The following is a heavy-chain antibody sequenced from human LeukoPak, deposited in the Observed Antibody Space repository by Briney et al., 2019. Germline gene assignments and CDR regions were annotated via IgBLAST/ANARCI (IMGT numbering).Heavy chain of an antibody. D-gene: IGHD5-24*01. CDR1: GYTFTSYD. CDR2: MNPNSGNT. V-gene: IGHV1-8*01. Sequence: ASVKVSCKASGYTFTSYDINWVRQATGQGLEWMGWMNPNSGNTGYAQKFQGRATMTRNTSISTAYVELSSLRAEDTAVYYCARGRDVGDAFDIWGQGTMVTVSS. CDR3: ARGRDVGDAFDI. J-gene: IGHJ3*02.